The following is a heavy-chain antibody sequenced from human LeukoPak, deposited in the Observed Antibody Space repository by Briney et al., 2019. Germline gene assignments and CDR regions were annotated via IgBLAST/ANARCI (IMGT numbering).Heavy chain of an antibody. CDR3: ARGSAAGTSY. D-gene: IGHD6-13*01. J-gene: IGHJ4*02. Sequence: PGGSLRLSCAASGFTFSTYSMNWVRQAPGKGLEWVSYISSSSTTIYYADSVKGRFTISRDIARNSLYLQMNSLRDEDTAVYYCARGSAAGTSYWGQGTLVTVSS. V-gene: IGHV3-48*02. CDR2: ISSSSTTI. CDR1: GFTFSTYS.